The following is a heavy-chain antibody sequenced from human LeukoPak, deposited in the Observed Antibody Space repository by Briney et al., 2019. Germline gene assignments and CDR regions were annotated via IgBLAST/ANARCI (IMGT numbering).Heavy chain of an antibody. CDR2: IYYSGNT. D-gene: IGHD1-7*01. J-gene: IGHJ4*02. V-gene: IGHV4-31*03. Sequence: SQTLSLTCTVSGCSISSDNYYWSWIRQQPEKSLEWIGYIYYSGNTYYNPSLESRVTISIDTSKNHFSLKLSSVTAADTAVYYCARDTGTYYFAYWGQGTLVTVSS. CDR3: ARDTGTYYFAY. CDR1: GCSISSDNYY.